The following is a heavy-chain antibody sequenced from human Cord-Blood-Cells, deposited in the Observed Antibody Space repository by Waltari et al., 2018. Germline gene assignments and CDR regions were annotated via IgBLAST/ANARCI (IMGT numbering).Heavy chain of an antibody. D-gene: IGHD1-26*01. V-gene: IGHV3-48*02. Sequence: EVQLVESGGGLVQPGGSLRLSCAASGFTFSSYSRTWVLQAPGKGLEWVSYISSSSSTIYYADSVKGRFTISRDNAKNSLYLQMNSLRDEDTAVYYCARGTEWELMYYFDYWGQGTLVTVSS. CDR1: GFTFSSYS. CDR3: ARGTEWELMYYFDY. J-gene: IGHJ4*02. CDR2: ISSSSSTI.